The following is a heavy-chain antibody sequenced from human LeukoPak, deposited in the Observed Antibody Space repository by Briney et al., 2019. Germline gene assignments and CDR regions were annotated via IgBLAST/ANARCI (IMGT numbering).Heavy chain of an antibody. Sequence: PGGSLRLSCAASGFTFRTSGMNWVRQAPGKGLEWVSYISSSGTTISYAQSVKGRFTIARDNAQNSLFLQMNPLKVEDTAFYYCAKLLRDATIYDFWGHGALVTVSS. CDR1: GFTFRTSG. D-gene: IGHD5-24*01. CDR2: ISSSGTTI. CDR3: AKLLRDATIYDF. V-gene: IGHV3-48*01. J-gene: IGHJ4*01.